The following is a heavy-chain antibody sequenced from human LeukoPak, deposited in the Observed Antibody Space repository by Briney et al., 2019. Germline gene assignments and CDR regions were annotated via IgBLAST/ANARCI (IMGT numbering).Heavy chain of an antibody. D-gene: IGHD5-18*01. CDR2: ISSSGSTI. J-gene: IGHJ4*02. CDR1: GFTFSDYY. V-gene: IGHV3-11*04. CDR3: ANGRGYSYDAPDY. Sequence: PGGSLRLSCAASGFTFSDYYMSWIRQAPGKGLEWVSYISSSGSTIYYADSVKGRFTISRDNAKNSLYLQKNSLRAEDTAVYYCANGRGYSYDAPDYWGQGTLVTVSS.